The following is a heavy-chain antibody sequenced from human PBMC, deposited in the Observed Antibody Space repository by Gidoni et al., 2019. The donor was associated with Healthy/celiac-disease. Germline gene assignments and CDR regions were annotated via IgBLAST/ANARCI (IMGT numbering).Heavy chain of an antibody. CDR3: ASSGYYDFWSGYYVDY. CDR1: GFPFRSYA. CDR2: ISGSGGST. D-gene: IGHD3-3*01. Sequence: EVQLLESGGGLVQPVGSLRLSCAASGFPFRSYAMSWVRQAPGKGLEWVSAISGSGGSTYYADSVKGRFTISRDNAKNTLYLQMNSLRAEDTAVYYCASSGYYDFWSGYYVDYWGQGTLVTVSS. V-gene: IGHV3-23*01. J-gene: IGHJ4*02.